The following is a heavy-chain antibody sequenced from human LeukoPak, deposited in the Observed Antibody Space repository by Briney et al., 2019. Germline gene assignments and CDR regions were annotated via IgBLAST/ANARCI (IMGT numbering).Heavy chain of an antibody. CDR1: GGTFSSYT. CDR2: VIPIFGTP. CDR3: ARSYGIHSTYYFDY. Sequence: ADSVKVSCTASGGTFSSYTISWVRQAPAPGLERMGVVIPIFGTPTYAQKFHGSVTITAEESTNTPYMVLSSLRSEDTAVYYCARSYGIHSTYYFDYWGQGTLVTVSS. J-gene: IGHJ4*02. V-gene: IGHV1-69*13. D-gene: IGHD4-17*01.